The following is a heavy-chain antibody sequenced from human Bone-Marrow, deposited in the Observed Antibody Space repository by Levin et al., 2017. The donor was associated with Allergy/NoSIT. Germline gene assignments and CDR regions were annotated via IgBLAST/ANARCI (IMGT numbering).Heavy chain of an antibody. CDR1: GFTFSSYR. D-gene: IGHD4-17*01. V-gene: IGHV3-21*01. CDR3: TRAAGTTPGKEGYHFDY. Sequence: GESLKISCAASGFTFSSYRMLWVRRAPGKGLELVSSITTDSSQIYYADSLSGRVTISRDNGKNSLYLQMNRLRVEDTAVYYCTRAAGTTPGKEGYHFDYWGRGTLVAVSS. J-gene: IGHJ4*02. CDR2: ITTDSSQI.